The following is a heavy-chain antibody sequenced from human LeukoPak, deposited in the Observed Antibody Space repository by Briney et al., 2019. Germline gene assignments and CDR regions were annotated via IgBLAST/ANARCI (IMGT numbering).Heavy chain of an antibody. CDR2: ISSSSSYI. V-gene: IGHV3-21*01. J-gene: IGHJ4*02. Sequence: GGSLRLSCAASGFTFSSYSMNWVRQAPGKGLEWVSSISSSSSYIYYAGSVKGRFTISRDNAKNSLYLQMNSLRAEDTAVYYCARDRRAKDWGQGTLVTVSS. CDR3: ARDRRAKD. D-gene: IGHD4/OR15-4a*01. CDR1: GFTFSSYS.